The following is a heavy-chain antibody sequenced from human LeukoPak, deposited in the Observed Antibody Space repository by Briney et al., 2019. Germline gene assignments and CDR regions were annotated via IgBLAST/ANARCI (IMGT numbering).Heavy chain of an antibody. V-gene: IGHV4-59*01. CDR3: ARDGIYGMDV. D-gene: IGHD1-26*01. CDR1: GGSISSYY. CDR2: IYYSGST. Sequence: SETLSLTCTVSGGSISSYYWSWIRQPPGKGLEWIGYIYYSGSTNHNPSLKSRVTISVDTSKNQFSLKLSSVTAADTAVYYCARDGIYGMDVWGQGTTVTISS. J-gene: IGHJ6*02.